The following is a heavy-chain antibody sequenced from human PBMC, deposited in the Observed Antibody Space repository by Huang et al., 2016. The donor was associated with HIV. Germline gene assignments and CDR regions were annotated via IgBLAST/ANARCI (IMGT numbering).Heavy chain of an antibody. D-gene: IGHD5-18*01. J-gene: IGHJ4*02. V-gene: IGHV5-51*01. CDR2: ISPRDSET. CDR1: GYGFSSYG. Sequence: EVLLVQSGAELKEPGESLKISCKASGYGFSSYGIGWVRQKPGKGLEWMGIISPRDSETKYRPSFDGQVTISADKSTRTAYLQWESLKAPDTAIYFCARQVDGFRSHFDFWGQGTLVSVSS. CDR3: ARQVDGFRSHFDF.